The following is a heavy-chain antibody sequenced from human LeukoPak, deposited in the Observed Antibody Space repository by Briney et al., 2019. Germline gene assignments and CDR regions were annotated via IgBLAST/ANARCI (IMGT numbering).Heavy chain of an antibody. CDR2: ISGSGGST. CDR3: AKDEFSMVRGVTTYYFDY. CDR1: GFTFSSYA. V-gene: IGHV3-23*01. D-gene: IGHD3-10*01. J-gene: IGHJ4*02. Sequence: PGGSLRLSCAASGFTFSSYAMNWVRQAPGKGLEWVSAISGSGGSTYYADSVKGRFTISRDNSKNTLYLQMNSLRAEDTAVYYCAKDEFSMVRGVTTYYFDYWGQGTLVTVSS.